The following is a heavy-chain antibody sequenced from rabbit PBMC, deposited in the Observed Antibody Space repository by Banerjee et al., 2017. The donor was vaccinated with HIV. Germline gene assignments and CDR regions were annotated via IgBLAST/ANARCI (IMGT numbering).Heavy chain of an antibody. V-gene: IGHV1S45*01. CDR2: IYTGSSGST. CDR3: ARAVAYGNANYGYKL. J-gene: IGHJ4*01. CDR1: GFSFSSSYY. Sequence: QEQLVESGGDLVKPGASLTLTCTASGFSFSSSYYMCWVRQAPGRGLEWIGCIYTGSSGSTDYASWAKGRFTVSKTSSTTVTLQMTSLTAADTATYFCARAVAYGNANYGYKLWGPGTLVTVS. D-gene: IGHD6-1*01.